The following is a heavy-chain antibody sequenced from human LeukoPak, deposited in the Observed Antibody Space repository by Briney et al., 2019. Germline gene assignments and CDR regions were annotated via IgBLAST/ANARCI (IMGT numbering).Heavy chain of an antibody. Sequence: GGSLRLSCAASGFTVCSNYMSWVRQAPGKGLEWVSAISGSGGSTYYADSVKGRFTISRDNSKNTLYLQMNSLRAEDTAVYYCARRAGAYSHPYDYWGQGTLVTVSS. CDR3: ARRAGAYSHPYDY. CDR1: GFTVCSNY. D-gene: IGHD4/OR15-4a*01. V-gene: IGHV3-23*01. J-gene: IGHJ4*02. CDR2: ISGSGGST.